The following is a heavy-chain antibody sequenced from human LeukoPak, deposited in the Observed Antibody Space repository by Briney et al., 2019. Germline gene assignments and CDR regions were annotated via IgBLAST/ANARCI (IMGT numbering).Heavy chain of an antibody. CDR1: GGSISSGGYY. J-gene: IGHJ6*02. Sequence: PSETLSLTCTVSGGSISSGGYYWSWIRQHPGKGLEWIGYIHHSGSTYYNPSLKSRVTISVDTSKNQFSLKLSSVTAADTAVYYCARDRRYYDSSGTVYYDGMDVWGQGTMVTVSS. D-gene: IGHD3-22*01. CDR2: IHHSGST. CDR3: ARDRRYYDSSGTVYYDGMDV. V-gene: IGHV4-31*03.